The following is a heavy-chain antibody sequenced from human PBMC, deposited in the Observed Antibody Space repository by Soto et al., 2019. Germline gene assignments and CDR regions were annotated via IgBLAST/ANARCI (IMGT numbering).Heavy chain of an antibody. CDR1: GFTFSSYA. CDR2: ISGSGGST. V-gene: IGHV3-23*01. D-gene: IGHD3-10*01. CDR3: AKDSPVLLWFGELRYYFDY. J-gene: IGHJ4*02. Sequence: AGGSLRLSCAASGFTFSSYAMSWVRQAPGKGLEWVSAISGSGGSTYYADSVKGRFTISRDNSKNTLYLQMNSLRAEDTAVYYCAKDSPVLLWFGELRYYFDYWGQGTLVTVSP.